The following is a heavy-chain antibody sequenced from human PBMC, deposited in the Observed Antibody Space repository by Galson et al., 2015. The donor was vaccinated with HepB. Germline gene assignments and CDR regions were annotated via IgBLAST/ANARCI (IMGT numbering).Heavy chain of an antibody. J-gene: IGHJ4*02. D-gene: IGHD3-10*01. CDR2: IYSGGST. V-gene: IGHV3-66*01. CDR1: GFTVSSNY. CDR3: ATGLWFGESLFDY. Sequence: SLRLSCAASGFTVSSNYMSWVRQAPGKGLEWVSVIYSGGSTYYADSVKGRFTISRDNSKNTLYLQMNSLRAEDTAVYYCATGLWFGESLFDYWGQGSLVTVSS.